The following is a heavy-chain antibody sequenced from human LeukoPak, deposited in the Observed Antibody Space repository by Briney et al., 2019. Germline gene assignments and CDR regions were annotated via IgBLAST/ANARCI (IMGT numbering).Heavy chain of an antibody. CDR1: GVSISSYY. CDR2: IYTSGST. CDR3: AREGYCTNGVCRHAFDI. J-gene: IGHJ3*02. Sequence: SQTLSLTCTVSGVSISSYYWSWIRQPAGKGLEWIGRIYTSGSTNYNPSLKSRVTMSVDTSKNQFSLKLSSVTAADTAVYYCAREGYCTNGVCRHAFDIWGQGTMVTVSS. D-gene: IGHD2-8*01. V-gene: IGHV4-4*07.